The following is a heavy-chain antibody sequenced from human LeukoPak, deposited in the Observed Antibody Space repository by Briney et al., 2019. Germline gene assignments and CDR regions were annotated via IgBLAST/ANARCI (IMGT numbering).Heavy chain of an antibody. CDR1: GYTFASYW. J-gene: IGHJ3*02. CDR3: ARQWYDYDRGDAFDI. CDR2: IYPGDSNT. D-gene: IGHD3-22*01. V-gene: IGHV5-51*01. Sequence: GESLKISCKGSGYTFASYWIGWVRQMPGKGLEWMGIIYPGDSNTRYNPSFQGQITISADRSITTAYLQWNSLKASDTAMYYCARQWYDYDRGDAFDIWGQGTMVTVSS.